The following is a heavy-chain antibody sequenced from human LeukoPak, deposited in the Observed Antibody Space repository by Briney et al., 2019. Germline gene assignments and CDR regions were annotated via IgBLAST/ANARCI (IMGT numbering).Heavy chain of an antibody. D-gene: IGHD2-15*01. CDR3: ATTSAICSGGSCRPYYFDY. CDR2: ISGSGGST. V-gene: IGHV3-23*01. Sequence: GGSLRLSCAASGFTFSSYAMSWVRQVPGKGLEWVSAISGSGGSTYYADSVKGRFTISRDNSKNTLYLQMNSLRAEDTAVYYCATTSAICSGGSCRPYYFDYWGQGTLVTVSS. J-gene: IGHJ4*02. CDR1: GFTFSSYA.